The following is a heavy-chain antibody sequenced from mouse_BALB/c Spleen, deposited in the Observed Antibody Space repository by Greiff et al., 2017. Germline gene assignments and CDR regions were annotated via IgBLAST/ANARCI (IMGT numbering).Heavy chain of an antibody. CDR2: ISSGSSTI. CDR3: ARHGGYYAMDY. Sequence: EVKVVESGGGLVQPGGSRKLSCAASGFTFSSFGMHWVRQAPEKGLEWVAYISSGSSTIYYADTVKGRFTISRDNPKNTLFLQMTSLRSEDTAMYYCARHGGYYAMDYWGQGTSVTVSS. V-gene: IGHV5-17*02. D-gene: IGHD1-1*01. CDR1: GFTFSSFG. J-gene: IGHJ4*01.